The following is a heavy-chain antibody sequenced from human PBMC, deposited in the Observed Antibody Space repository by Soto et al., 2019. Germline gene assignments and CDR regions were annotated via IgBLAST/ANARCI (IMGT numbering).Heavy chain of an antibody. V-gene: IGHV3-30-3*01. CDR3: ASGARLILLSKGIDY. Sequence: GGSLRLSCAASGFTFSSYAMNLVRQAPGNGLECVSVISYDGSDKYYADSVKGRFTIYRDNSNNTLYLKMNSLRAEDTAVYYCASGARLILLSKGIDYWGQGT. CDR1: GFTFSSYA. J-gene: IGHJ4*02. D-gene: IGHD2-15*01. CDR2: ISYDGSDK.